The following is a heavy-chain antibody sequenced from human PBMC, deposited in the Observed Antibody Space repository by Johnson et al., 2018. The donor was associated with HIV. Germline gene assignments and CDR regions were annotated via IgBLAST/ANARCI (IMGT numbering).Heavy chain of an antibody. D-gene: IGHD3-3*01. CDR1: GFSFSNFA. Sequence: EVQLVESGGGLVQPGGSLRLSCPASGFSFSNFAMGWVRQAPGKGLEWVSIIYSGGRTYHADSVKGRFTLSRDNSKNTLYLQMNSLRAEDTAVYYCARDRGVFWNNDYKGDAFDIWGQGTMVTVSS. J-gene: IGHJ3*02. CDR2: IYSGGRT. CDR3: ARDRGVFWNNDYKGDAFDI. V-gene: IGHV3-66*01.